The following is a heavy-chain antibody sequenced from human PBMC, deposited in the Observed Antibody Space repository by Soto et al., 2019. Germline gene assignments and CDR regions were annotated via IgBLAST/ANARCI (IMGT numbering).Heavy chain of an antibody. D-gene: IGHD3-16*02. V-gene: IGHV3-23*01. CDR2: ISGSGGST. Sequence: GGSLRLSCAASGFTFSSYAMSWVRQAPGKGLEWVSAISGSGGSTYYADSVKGRFTISRDNSKNTLYLQMNSLRAEDTAVYYCAKDSPFGGVIVMSAFDIWGQGTMVTVSS. J-gene: IGHJ3*02. CDR1: GFTFSSYA. CDR3: AKDSPFGGVIVMSAFDI.